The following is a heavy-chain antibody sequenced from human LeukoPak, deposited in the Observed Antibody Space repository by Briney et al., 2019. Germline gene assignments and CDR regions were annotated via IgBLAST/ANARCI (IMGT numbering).Heavy chain of an antibody. J-gene: IGHJ4*02. CDR3: AKDLELRFLEWLRPFDY. CDR1: GFTFSSYA. CDR2: ISGSGGST. D-gene: IGHD3-3*01. Sequence: GGSLRLSCAASGFTFSSYAMSWVRQAPGKGLEWVSAISGSGGSTYYADSVKGRFTISRDNSKNMLYLQMNSLRAEDTAVYYCAKDLELRFLEWLRPFDYWGQGTLVTVSS. V-gene: IGHV3-23*01.